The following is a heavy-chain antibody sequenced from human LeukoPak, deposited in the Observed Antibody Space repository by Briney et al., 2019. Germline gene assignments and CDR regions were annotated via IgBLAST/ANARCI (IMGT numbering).Heavy chain of an antibody. CDR3: ARGRRGSYFQDY. V-gene: IGHV4-39*07. J-gene: IGHJ4*02. Sequence: SETLSLTCTVSGDSISSTNSYWGWIRQPPGKGLEWIGSMWFGATTSYDPSLRSRVTISIDPSKNQFSLKLSSVTAADTALYYCARGRRGSYFQDYWGQGTLVTVSS. CDR2: MWFGATT. D-gene: IGHD1-26*01. CDR1: GDSISSTNSY.